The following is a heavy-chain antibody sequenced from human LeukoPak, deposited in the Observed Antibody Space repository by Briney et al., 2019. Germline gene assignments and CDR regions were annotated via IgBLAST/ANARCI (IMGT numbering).Heavy chain of an antibody. CDR2: ISGSGGST. V-gene: IGHV3-23*01. Sequence: GGSLRLSCAASGFTFSSYAMSWVRQASGKGLEWVSAISGSGGSTYYADSVKGRFTISRDNSKNTLYLQMNSLRAEDTAVYYCARPPDYYYYGMDVWGQGTTVTVSS. CDR3: ARPPDYYYYGMDV. J-gene: IGHJ6*02. CDR1: GFTFSSYA.